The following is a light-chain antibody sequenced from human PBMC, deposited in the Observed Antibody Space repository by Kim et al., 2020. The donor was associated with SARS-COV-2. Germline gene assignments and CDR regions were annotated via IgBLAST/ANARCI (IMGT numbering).Light chain of an antibody. CDR3: QTWGSGIRV. J-gene: IGLJ3*02. Sequence: SVKLTCTLSSGHSTYAIAWHQQQPEKGPRYLMKLNSDGSHSKGDGIPDRFSGSSSGAERYLTISSLQSEDEADYYCQTWGSGIRVFGGGTQLTVL. CDR1: SGHSTYA. V-gene: IGLV4-69*01. CDR2: LNSDGSH.